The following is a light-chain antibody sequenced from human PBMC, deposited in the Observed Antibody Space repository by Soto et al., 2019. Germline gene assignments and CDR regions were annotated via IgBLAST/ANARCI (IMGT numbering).Light chain of an antibody. V-gene: IGKV3-15*01. CDR3: HQYSTWPYT. CDR1: QGISNI. CDR2: GAS. J-gene: IGKJ2*01. Sequence: EIVMTQSPATLSVSPGERVTLSCRASQGISNIITWYQQKPGQAPRLLIYGASNRATGIPARFSGSGSGTEFTLTISSLQSEDFAVYYCHQYSTWPYTFGQGTNLEIK.